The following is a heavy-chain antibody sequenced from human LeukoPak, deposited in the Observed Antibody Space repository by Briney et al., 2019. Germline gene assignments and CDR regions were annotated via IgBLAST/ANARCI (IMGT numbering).Heavy chain of an antibody. V-gene: IGHV3-23*01. CDR1: GFTFSSYA. CDR3: AKDSDLAAALDYFDY. D-gene: IGHD6-13*01. Sequence: PGGSLRLSSAASGFTFSSYAMSWVRQAPGKGLEWVSAISGSGGSTYYADSVKGRFTISRDNSKNTLYLQMNSLRAEDTAVYYCAKDSDLAAALDYFDYWGQGTLVTVSS. J-gene: IGHJ4*02. CDR2: ISGSGGST.